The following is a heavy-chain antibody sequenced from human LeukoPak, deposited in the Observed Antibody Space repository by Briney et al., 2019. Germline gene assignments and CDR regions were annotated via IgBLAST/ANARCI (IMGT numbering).Heavy chain of an antibody. CDR3: ARDRSGYGSYYGMDI. D-gene: IGHD5-12*01. Sequence: SGTLSLTCAVSGGSFSSTNWWSWVRPSPGKGLEWTGEIYDSGSTNYNPSLKSRVTISLDKSKNQLSLKLSSVTAADTAVYYWARDRSGYGSYYGMDIWGKGTTVTVSS. CDR2: IYDSGST. V-gene: IGHV4-4*02. J-gene: IGHJ6*04. CDR1: GGSFSSTNW.